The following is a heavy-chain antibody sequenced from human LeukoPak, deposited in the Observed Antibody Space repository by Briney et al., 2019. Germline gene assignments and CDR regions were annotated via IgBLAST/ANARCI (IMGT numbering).Heavy chain of an antibody. CDR3: AGRYSSSPGKFDY. CDR1: GGSFSGYY. CDR2: INHSGST. V-gene: IGHV4-34*01. D-gene: IGHD6-6*01. J-gene: IGHJ4*02. Sequence: SETLSLTCAVYGGSFSGYYWSWIRQPPGKGLEWIGEINHSGSTNYNPSLKSRVTISVDTSKNQFSPKLSSVTAADTAVYYCAGRYSSSPGKFDYWGQGTLVTVSS.